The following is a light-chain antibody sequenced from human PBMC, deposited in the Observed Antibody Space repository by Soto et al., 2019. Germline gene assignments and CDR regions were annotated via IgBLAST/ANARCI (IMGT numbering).Light chain of an antibody. V-gene: IGKV1-39*01. CDR1: QSISSY. J-gene: IGKJ1*01. CDR2: AAS. Sequence: DIQMTQSPSSLSASVGDRVTITVRASQSISSYLNWYQQKPGKAPQLLIYAASSLQSAVPSRFSGSGSGTDFTLTISSLQPEDFATYYCQQSYSTPPTFGQGTKVDIK. CDR3: QQSYSTPPT.